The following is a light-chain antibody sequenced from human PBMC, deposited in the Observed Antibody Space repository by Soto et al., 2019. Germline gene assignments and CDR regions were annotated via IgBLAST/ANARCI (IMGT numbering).Light chain of an antibody. V-gene: IGKV3-11*01. J-gene: IGKJ5*01. CDR3: QQRSNMPPT. CDR1: ESIGKF. CDR2: DAS. Sequence: EVELTQSPATLSLSPGERATLSCRASESIGKFLAWYRQIPGQAPRLLIYDASNRATGIPDRFSGGGSGTDFTLTISSLEPEDFALYYCQQRSNMPPTFGQGTRVEIK.